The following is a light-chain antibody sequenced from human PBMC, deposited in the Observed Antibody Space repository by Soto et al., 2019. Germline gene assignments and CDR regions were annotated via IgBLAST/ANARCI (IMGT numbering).Light chain of an antibody. CDR3: SSCAGTNSVV. V-gene: IGLV2-8*01. CDR2: EVT. CDR1: SSDVGGYDY. Sequence: QSALTQPASGSGSPGQSITISCTGTSSDVGGYDYVSWYQQRPGKAPKLLIYEVTRRPSGVPDRIFGSKSYTTASLTGSGLQAEDEADYYCSSCAGTNSVVFGTGTKLTVL. J-gene: IGLJ1*01.